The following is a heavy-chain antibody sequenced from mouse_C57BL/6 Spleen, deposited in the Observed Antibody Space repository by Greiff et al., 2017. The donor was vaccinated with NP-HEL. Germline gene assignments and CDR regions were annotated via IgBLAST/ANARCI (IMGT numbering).Heavy chain of an antibody. Sequence: QVQLKQPGAELVRPGSSVKLSCKASGYTFTSYWMHWVKQRPIQGLEWIGNIDPSDSETHYNQKFKDKATLTVDKSSSTAYMQLSSLTSEDSAVYYCARSNYDYSWYFDVWGTGTTVTVSS. D-gene: IGHD2-4*01. CDR2: IDPSDSET. CDR1: GYTFTSYW. CDR3: ARSNYDYSWYFDV. V-gene: IGHV1-52*01. J-gene: IGHJ1*03.